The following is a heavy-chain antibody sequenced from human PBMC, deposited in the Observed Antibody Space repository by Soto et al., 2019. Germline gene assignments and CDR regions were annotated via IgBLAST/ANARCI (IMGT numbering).Heavy chain of an antibody. CDR2: IYYSGST. J-gene: IGHJ4*02. V-gene: IGHV4-31*03. CDR3: ASGFEAATRSFDY. D-gene: IGHD2-15*01. CDR1: GGSISSGGYY. Sequence: SETLSLTCTVSGGSISSGGYYWSWILQHPGKGLEWIGYIYYSGSTYYNPSLKSRVTISVDTSKNQFSLKLSSVTAADTAVYYCASGFEAATRSFDYWGQGTLVTVSS.